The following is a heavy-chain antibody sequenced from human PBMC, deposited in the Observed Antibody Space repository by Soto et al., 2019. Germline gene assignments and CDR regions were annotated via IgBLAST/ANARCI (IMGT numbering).Heavy chain of an antibody. D-gene: IGHD6-13*01. Sequence: GGSLRLSCAASGFTFSSYGMHWVRQAPGKGLEWVAVIWYDGSNKYYADSVKGRFSISRDNSKNTLYLQMNSLRAEDTAVYYCARDGIAAAAVDYWGQGTLVTVSS. CDR3: ARDGIAAAAVDY. CDR2: IWYDGSNK. V-gene: IGHV3-33*01. J-gene: IGHJ4*02. CDR1: GFTFSSYG.